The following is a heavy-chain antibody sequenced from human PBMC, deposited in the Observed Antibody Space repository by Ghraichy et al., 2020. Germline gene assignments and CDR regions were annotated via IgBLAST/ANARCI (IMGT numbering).Heavy chain of an antibody. Sequence: SETLFLTCTVSGGSVRSSDFYWTWFRQAPGKGLEWIGYVFNLGSTTYNPSLQRRVTISVDKAKNQFSLKLTSVTAADTAVYYCARGMGDYWGQGSLVIVSS. D-gene: IGHD6-13*01. V-gene: IGHV4-61*08. J-gene: IGHJ4*02. CDR3: ARGMGDY. CDR1: GGSVRSSDFY. CDR2: VFNLGST.